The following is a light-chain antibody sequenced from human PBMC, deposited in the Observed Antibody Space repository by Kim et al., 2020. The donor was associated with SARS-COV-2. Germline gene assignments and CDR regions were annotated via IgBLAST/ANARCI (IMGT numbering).Light chain of an antibody. J-gene: IGLJ1*01. CDR3: QSYDSSLSGYV. Sequence: QRVTISCTGSSSNIGAGYDVHWYQQLPGTAPKFLIYSNTNRPSGVPDRFAGSKSGTSASLAITGLQAEDEADYYCQSYDSSLSGYVFGTGTKVTVL. CDR2: SNT. V-gene: IGLV1-40*01. CDR1: SSNIGAGYD.